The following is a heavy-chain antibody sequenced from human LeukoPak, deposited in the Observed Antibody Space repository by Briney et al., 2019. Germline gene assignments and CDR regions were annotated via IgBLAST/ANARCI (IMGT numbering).Heavy chain of an antibody. CDR2: IYPGDSDT. D-gene: IGHD6-19*01. CDR1: GYSFTSYW. V-gene: IGHV5-51*01. J-gene: IGHJ4*02. CDR3: ARPPPYSSGWYGPLGY. Sequence: GASLQISCKGSGYSFTSYWIGWVRQMPGKGLEWMGIIYPGDSDTRYSPSFQGQVTISADKSISTAYLQWSSLKASDTAMYYCARPPPYSSGWYGPLGYWGQGTLVTVSS.